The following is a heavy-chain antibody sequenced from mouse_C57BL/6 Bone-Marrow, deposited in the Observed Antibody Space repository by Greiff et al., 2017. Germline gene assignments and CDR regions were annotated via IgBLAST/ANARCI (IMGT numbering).Heavy chain of an antibody. CDR3: ARLITTVVAKGFDY. CDR1: GFTFSSYG. Sequence: EVKLEESGGDLVKPGGSLKLSCAASGFTFSSYGMSWVRQTPDKRLEWVATISSGGSYTYYPDSVKGRFTISRDNAKNTLYLQMSSLKSEDTAMYYCARLITTVVAKGFDYWGQGTTLTVSS. J-gene: IGHJ2*01. V-gene: IGHV5-6*02. D-gene: IGHD1-1*01. CDR2: ISSGGSYT.